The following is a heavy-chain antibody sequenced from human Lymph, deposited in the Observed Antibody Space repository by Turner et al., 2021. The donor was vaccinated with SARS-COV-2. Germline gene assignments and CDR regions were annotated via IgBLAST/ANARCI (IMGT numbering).Heavy chain of an antibody. CDR2: ISSFNGNT. D-gene: IGHD6-19*01. CDR3: AVDGMNYDLLWKPYYYYEMDV. CDR1: GYSFTGDG. Sequence: QVQLVQSGAVVKKAGASVKVSCKASGYSFTGDGISWLLQAPATGLEWMGWISSFNGNTNYAQKLQGRVTMTTDTSTSTAYMELRSLRSDDTAVYYCAVDGMNYDLLWKPYYYYEMDVWGQGTTVTVSS. V-gene: IGHV1-18*01. J-gene: IGHJ6*02.